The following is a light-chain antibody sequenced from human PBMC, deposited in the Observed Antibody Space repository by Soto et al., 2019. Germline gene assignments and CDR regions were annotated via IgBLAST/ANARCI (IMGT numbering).Light chain of an antibody. CDR3: SSYAGSNDFVV. CDR2: DVS. Sequence: QSALTQPPSASGSPGQSVAISCTGTSSDVGNYNYVSWFQQHPGKAPKLMFYDVSKRPSGVPDRFSGSKSGNTASLTVSVLQADDEADYYCSSYAGSNDFVVFGGGTKLTVL. J-gene: IGLJ2*01. V-gene: IGLV2-8*01. CDR1: SSDVGNYNY.